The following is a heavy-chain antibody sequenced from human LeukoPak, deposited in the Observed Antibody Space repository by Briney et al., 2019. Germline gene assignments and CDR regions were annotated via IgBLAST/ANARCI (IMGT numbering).Heavy chain of an antibody. CDR1: GYTFTSYG. CDR3: ARGGMIAFDAFDI. CDR2: INPSGGST. V-gene: IGHV1-46*01. Sequence: ASVKVSCKASGYTFTSYGISWVRQAPGQGLEWMGIINPSGGSTSYAQKFQGRVTMTRDMSTSTVYMELSSLRSEDTAVYYCARGGMIAFDAFDIWGQGTMVTVSS. J-gene: IGHJ3*02. D-gene: IGHD3-22*01.